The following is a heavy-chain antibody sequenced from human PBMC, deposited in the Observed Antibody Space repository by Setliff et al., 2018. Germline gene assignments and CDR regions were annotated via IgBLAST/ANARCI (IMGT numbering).Heavy chain of an antibody. D-gene: IGHD1-20*01. J-gene: IGHJ3*02. CDR1: RFTFSNYW. V-gene: IGHV3-33*08. CDR2: IWYDGSNK. CDR3: ARDGIDAFDI. Sequence: GGSLRLSCAASRFTFSNYWMSWIRQAPGKGLEWVAVIWYDGSNKYYADSVKGRFTISRDNAKNSLYLEMNSLRAEDTAVYYCARDGIDAFDIWGQGTMVTVSS.